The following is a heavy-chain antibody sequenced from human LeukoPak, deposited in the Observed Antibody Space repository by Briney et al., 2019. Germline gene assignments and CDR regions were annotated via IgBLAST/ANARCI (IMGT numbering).Heavy chain of an antibody. Sequence: ASVKVSCKASGYTFTSYGISWVRQAPGQGLEWMGWISAYNGNTNYAQKLQGRVTMTTDTSTSTAYMELRSLRSDDTAVYYCARDLGLRWQTTEYFQHWGQGTLVTVSS. CDR3: ARDLGLRWQTTEYFQH. CDR2: ISAYNGNT. V-gene: IGHV1-18*01. CDR1: GYTFTSYG. J-gene: IGHJ1*01. D-gene: IGHD4-23*01.